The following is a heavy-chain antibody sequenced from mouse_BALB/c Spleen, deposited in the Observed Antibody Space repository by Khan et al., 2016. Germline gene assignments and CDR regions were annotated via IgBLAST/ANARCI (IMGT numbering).Heavy chain of an antibody. CDR1: GFNIKDTY. CDR2: IDPANGNN. D-gene: IGHD3-3*01. V-gene: IGHV14-3*02. J-gene: IGHJ4*01. CDR3: ARRANYYAMDY. Sequence: VQLQQPGAELVKPGASVKLSCTASGFNIKDTYMHWVKQRPEQGLEWIGRIDPANGNNKYDPKFQGKATITADTSSNTAYLQLSSLASEDTAVYYCARRANYYAMDYVGQGPSVTVSS.